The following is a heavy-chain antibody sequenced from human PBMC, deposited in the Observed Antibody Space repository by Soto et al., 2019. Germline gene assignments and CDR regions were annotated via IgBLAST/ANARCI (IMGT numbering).Heavy chain of an antibody. CDR2: IYYSGST. Sequence: SETLSLTCTVSGGSISSYYWSWIRQPPGKGLEWIGYIYYSGSTNYNPSLKSRVTISVDTSKNQFSLKLSSVTAADTAVYYCARADGGYYSGYFDYWGQGTLVTVSS. CDR1: GGSISSYY. CDR3: ARADGGYYSGYFDY. J-gene: IGHJ4*02. D-gene: IGHD3-22*01. V-gene: IGHV4-59*01.